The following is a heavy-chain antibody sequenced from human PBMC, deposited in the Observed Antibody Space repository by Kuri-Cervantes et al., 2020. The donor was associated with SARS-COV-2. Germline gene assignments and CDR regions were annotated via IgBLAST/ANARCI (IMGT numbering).Heavy chain of an antibody. CDR3: AKPYGDYFGPNDY. CDR1: GLTFSSYA. D-gene: IGHD4-17*01. Sequence: SLRHSCAVSGLTFSSYAMHWVRQAPGKGLEWVAVIPYDGSTEYYADSVKGRFTISRDNSKNTLYLQMNSLRAEDTAVYYCAKPYGDYFGPNDYWGQGTLVTVSS. J-gene: IGHJ4*02. V-gene: IGHV3-30-3*02. CDR2: IPYDGSTE.